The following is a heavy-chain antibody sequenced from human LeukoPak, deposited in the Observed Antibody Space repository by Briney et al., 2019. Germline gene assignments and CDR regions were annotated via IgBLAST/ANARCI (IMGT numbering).Heavy chain of an antibody. CDR1: GFPFSSFA. J-gene: IGHJ4*02. V-gene: IGHV3-30-3*01. CDR3: ARGEGIGNLDY. Sequence: GRSLRLSCAASGFPFSSFAMRWVRQAPDKGLEWMAMISYDGNQIYYGDSVKGRFTISRDNSKNTVSLQLNSLRPEDTAVYFCARGEGIGNLDYWGQGSLVTVSS. D-gene: IGHD1-14*01. CDR2: ISYDGNQI.